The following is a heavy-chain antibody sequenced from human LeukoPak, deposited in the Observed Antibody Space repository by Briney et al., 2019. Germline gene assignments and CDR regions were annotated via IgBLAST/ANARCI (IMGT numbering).Heavy chain of an antibody. CDR2: ICGDLRTT. D-gene: IGHD3-3*01. V-gene: IGHV3-43*02. J-gene: IGHJ5*02. Sequence: GGSLRLSCAASGFIFDDYAMHWVRQAPGKGLEWVSLICGDLRTTYYADSVKCRLTISRDNNNNSLYLQMTRLGTEDTAFYYCVKSGGGHLGYWFDLWGQGTLVTVSS. CDR3: VKSGGGHLGYWFDL. CDR1: GFIFDDYA.